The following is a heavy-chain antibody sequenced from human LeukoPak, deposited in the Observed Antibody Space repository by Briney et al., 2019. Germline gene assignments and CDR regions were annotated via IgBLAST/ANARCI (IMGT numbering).Heavy chain of an antibody. CDR2: ISYDGSNK. V-gene: IGHV3-30*04. D-gene: IGHD3-22*01. CDR1: GFTFSSYA. Sequence: PGGSLRHSCAASGFTFSSYAMHWVRQAPGKGLEWVAVISYDGSNKYYADSVKGRFTISRDNSKNTLYLQMNSLRAEDTAVYYCARGDYYDSSDLTLHAFDIWGQGTMVTVSS. J-gene: IGHJ3*02. CDR3: ARGDYYDSSDLTLHAFDI.